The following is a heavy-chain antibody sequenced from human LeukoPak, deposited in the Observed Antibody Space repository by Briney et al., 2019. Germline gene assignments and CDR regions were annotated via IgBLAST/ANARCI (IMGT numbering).Heavy chain of an antibody. CDR2: IKSKTDGRTT. J-gene: IGHJ4*02. Sequence: GGPLRLSCAASGFTFSNAWMSWVRQAPGKGLKWVGRIKSKTDGRTTDYAAPVKGRFTISRDDSKNTLYLQMNSLKTEDTAVYYCTTLPQDIVVVPAAGAQGTLVGVSS. V-gene: IGHV3-15*01. CDR3: TTLPQDIVVVPAA. CDR1: GFTFSNAW. D-gene: IGHD2-2*01.